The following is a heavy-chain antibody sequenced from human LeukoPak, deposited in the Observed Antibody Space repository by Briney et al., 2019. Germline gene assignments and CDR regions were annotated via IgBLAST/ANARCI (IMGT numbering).Heavy chain of an antibody. CDR1: GFIFNNFG. J-gene: IGHJ4*02. CDR2: ISNDGSGT. V-gene: IGHV3-23*01. Sequence: GGSLRLSCAASGFIFNNFGLIWVRQAPGKGLEWVSAISNDGSGTNYADFVKGRFTISRDNSKNTLFLQMNSLRAEDTALYYCAKGSSGYFVGLWGQGTLVTVSS. D-gene: IGHD3-22*01. CDR3: AKGSSGYFVGL.